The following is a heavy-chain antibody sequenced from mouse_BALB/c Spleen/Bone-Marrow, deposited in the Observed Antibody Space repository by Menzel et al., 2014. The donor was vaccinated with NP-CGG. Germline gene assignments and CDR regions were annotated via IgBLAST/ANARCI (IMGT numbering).Heavy chain of an antibody. CDR3: ARIHYYGRAWFAY. CDR1: GFNIKDTY. CDR2: IDPANGNT. J-gene: IGHJ3*01. V-gene: IGHV14-3*02. D-gene: IGHD1-2*01. Sequence: DVQLQESGAELVKPGASVKLSCTASGFNIKDTYMHWVKQRPEQGLEWIGRIDPANGNTKYDPKFQGKATITADTSSNTASLQLSSLTSEDTAVYYCARIHYYGRAWFAYWGQGTLVTVSA.